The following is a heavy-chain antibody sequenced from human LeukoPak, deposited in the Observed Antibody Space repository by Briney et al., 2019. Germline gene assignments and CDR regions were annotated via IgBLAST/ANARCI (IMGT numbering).Heavy chain of an antibody. D-gene: IGHD3-22*01. CDR1: GYSISSGYY. CDR3: ARESEVVGDWFDP. CDR2: IYHSGST. V-gene: IGHV4-38-2*02. J-gene: IGHJ5*02. Sequence: SETLSLTCTVSGYSISSGYYWGWIRQPPGKGLEWIGSIYHSGSTYYNPSLKSRVTISVDTSKNQFSLKLSSVTAADTAVYYCARESEVVGDWFDPWGQGTLITVSS.